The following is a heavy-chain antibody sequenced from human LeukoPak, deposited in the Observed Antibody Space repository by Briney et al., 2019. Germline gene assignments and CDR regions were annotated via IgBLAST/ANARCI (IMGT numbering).Heavy chain of an antibody. Sequence: SETLSLTCAVYGGSFSGYYWSWIRQPPGKGLEWIGEINHSGSTNYNPSLKSRVTISVDTSKNQFSLKLSSVTAADTAVYYCAIRDIVVVPAAISYFDYWGQGTLVTVSS. D-gene: IGHD2-2*01. J-gene: IGHJ4*02. CDR2: INHSGST. CDR3: AIRDIVVVPAAISYFDY. CDR1: GGSFSGYY. V-gene: IGHV4-34*01.